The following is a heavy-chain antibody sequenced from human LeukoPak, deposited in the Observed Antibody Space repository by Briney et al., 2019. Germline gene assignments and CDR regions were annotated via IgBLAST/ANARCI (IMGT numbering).Heavy chain of an antibody. J-gene: IGHJ5*02. CDR2: INHSGST. V-gene: IGHV4-34*01. D-gene: IGHD3-3*01. Sequence: SETLSLTCAVYGGSFSGYYWSWIRQPPGKGPEWIGEINHSGSTNYNPSLKSRVTISVDTSKNQFSLKLSSVTAADTAVYYCARGFTYDFWSGYPIFDPWGQGILVTVSS. CDR1: GGSFSGYY. CDR3: ARGFTYDFWSGYPIFDP.